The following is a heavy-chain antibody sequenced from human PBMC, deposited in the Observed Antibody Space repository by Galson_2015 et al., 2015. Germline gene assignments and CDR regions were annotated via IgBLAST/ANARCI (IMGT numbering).Heavy chain of an antibody. CDR1: GFAFSNAW. CDR3: ASSRSSGYFDY. Sequence: SLRLSCAASGFAFSNAWMSWVRQAPGKGLEWVCRIKSKTDGGTTDYAAPVKGRFTISRDDSKNTLYLQMNSLRAEDTAVYYCASSRSSGYFDYWGQGTLVTVSS. D-gene: IGHD6-6*01. V-gene: IGHV3-15*01. CDR2: IKSKTDGGTT. J-gene: IGHJ4*02.